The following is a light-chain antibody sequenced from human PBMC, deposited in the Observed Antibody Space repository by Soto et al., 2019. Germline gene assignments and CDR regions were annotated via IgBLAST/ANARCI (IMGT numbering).Light chain of an antibody. CDR2: EVY. V-gene: IGLV2-8*01. Sequence: QSVLTQPPSASGSPGQSVTISCAGTGSDIAVYDFVSWYQQHPDKAPKLIIYEVYQRPSGVPDRFSASKSGNTASLTVSGLQAEDEADYYCSSFAGDNTLVFGGGTKLTVL. CDR1: GSDIAVYDF. CDR3: SSFAGDNTLV. J-gene: IGLJ2*01.